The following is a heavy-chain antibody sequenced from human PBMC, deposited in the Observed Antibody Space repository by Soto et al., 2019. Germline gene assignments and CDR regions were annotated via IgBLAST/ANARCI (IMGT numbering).Heavy chain of an antibody. CDR3: AKDRLAGGFDY. D-gene: IGHD3-16*01. CDR2: VSATAGTT. Sequence: PGGSLRLSCAASGFPFSTYSMHWVSQAPGKGLEWVSLVSATAGTTYYTDSVKGRFTISRDNSRNTVYLQMNSLRADDTAVYYCAKDRLAGGFDYWGQGTMVTVSS. J-gene: IGHJ4*02. CDR1: GFPFSTYS. V-gene: IGHV3-23*01.